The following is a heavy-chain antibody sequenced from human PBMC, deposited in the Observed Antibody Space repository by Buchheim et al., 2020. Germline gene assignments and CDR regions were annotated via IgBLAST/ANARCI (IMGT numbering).Heavy chain of an antibody. CDR2: ISGSGGST. CDR3: ARQEQGYCSSISCYSVGRFQYYFDY. CDR1: GFTFSSYA. D-gene: IGHD2-2*01. V-gene: IGHV3-23*01. Sequence: EVQLLESGGGLVQPGGSLRLSCAASGFTFSSYAMSWVRQAPGKGLEWVSAISGSGGSTYYADSVKGRFTISRDNSKKTLYLQMNSLRDEDTAIYYCARQEQGYCSSISCYSVGRFQYYFDYWGQGTL. J-gene: IGHJ4*02.